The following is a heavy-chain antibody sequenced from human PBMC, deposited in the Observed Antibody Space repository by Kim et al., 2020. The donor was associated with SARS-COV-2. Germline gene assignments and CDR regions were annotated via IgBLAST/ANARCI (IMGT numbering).Heavy chain of an antibody. D-gene: IGHD6-13*01. V-gene: IGHV3-11*06. CDR3: ASEQVKDSSWAYYYYYGMDV. Sequence: RFTISRDNAKNSLYLQMNSLRAEDTAVYYCASEQVKDSSWAYYYYYGMDVWGQGTTVTVSS. J-gene: IGHJ6*02.